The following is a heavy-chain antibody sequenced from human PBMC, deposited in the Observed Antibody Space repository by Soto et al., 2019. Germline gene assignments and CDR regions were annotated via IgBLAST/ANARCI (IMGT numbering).Heavy chain of an antibody. CDR2: ISSSGSTI. V-gene: IGHV3-48*03. J-gene: IGHJ6*02. CDR3: ARDLWGVAYYYYGMDV. CDR1: GFTFSSYE. Sequence: GGSLRLSCAASGFTFSSYEMNWVRQAPGKGLEWVSYISSSGSTIYYADSVKGRFTISRDNAKNSLYLQMNSLRAEDTAVYYCARDLWGVAYYYYGMDVWGQGTTVTVSS. D-gene: IGHD3-16*01.